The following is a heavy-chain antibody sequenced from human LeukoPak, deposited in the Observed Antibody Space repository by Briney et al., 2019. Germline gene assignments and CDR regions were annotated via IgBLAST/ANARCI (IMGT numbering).Heavy chain of an antibody. J-gene: IGHJ4*02. V-gene: IGHV4-38-2*01. CDR1: GYFVSSGYY. CDR3: ASRTTVTNALSFDY. D-gene: IGHD4-11*01. Sequence: SETLSLTCGVSGYFVSSGYYWGWIRQPPGKGLEWIGNIYNTGSTYYNPSLKSRVTISVDTSNSQFSLKLSSVISADTAVYYCASRTTVTNALSFDYWGQGSLVIVSS. CDR2: IYNTGST.